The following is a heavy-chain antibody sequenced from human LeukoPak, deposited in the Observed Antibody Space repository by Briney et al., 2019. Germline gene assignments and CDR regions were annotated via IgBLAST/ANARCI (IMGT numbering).Heavy chain of an antibody. V-gene: IGHV3-23*01. CDR3: AKDNGDYHNNWFDP. J-gene: IGHJ5*02. Sequence: GGSLRLSCAASGITFSGYAMSWVRQAPGKGLEWVSAISPSGSTTNYADSVKGRFTISRDNSKNMLYLQMNSLRAEDTAVYYCAKDNGDYHNNWFDPWGQGTLVTVSS. D-gene: IGHD4-17*01. CDR1: GITFSGYA. CDR2: ISPSGSTT.